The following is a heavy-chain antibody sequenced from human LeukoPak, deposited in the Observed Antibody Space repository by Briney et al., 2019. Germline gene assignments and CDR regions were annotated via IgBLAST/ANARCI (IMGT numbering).Heavy chain of an antibody. CDR3: ATRLTADSYEASDI. J-gene: IGHJ3*02. CDR1: GVTFSRFS. V-gene: IGHV3-21*06. Sequence: GGSLRLSCAGSGVTFSRFSMIWVRQAPGKGLEWVASISSGSHHKYHADSLKGRFTISRDNDKNSLFLQMNSLRAEDTALYYCATRLTADSYEASDIWGQGTMVTVSS. D-gene: IGHD6-13*01. CDR2: ISSGSHHK.